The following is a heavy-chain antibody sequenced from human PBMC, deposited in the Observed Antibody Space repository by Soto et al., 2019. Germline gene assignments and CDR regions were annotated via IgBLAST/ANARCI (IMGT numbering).Heavy chain of an antibody. CDR1: GGSISSGGYY. CDR2: IYYSGST. V-gene: IGHV4-31*03. CDR3: ARDRVHDYYDSSGYYP. J-gene: IGHJ5*02. Sequence: SETLSLTCTVSGGSISSGGYYWSWIRQHPGKGLEWIGYIYYSGSTYYNPSLKSRVTISVDTSKNQFSLKLSSVTAADTAVYYCARDRVHDYYDSSGYYPWGQGTLVTVSS. D-gene: IGHD3-22*01.